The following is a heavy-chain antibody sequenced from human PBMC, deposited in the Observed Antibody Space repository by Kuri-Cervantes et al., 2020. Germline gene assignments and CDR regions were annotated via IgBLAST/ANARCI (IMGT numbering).Heavy chain of an antibody. J-gene: IGHJ4*02. Sequence: GESLKISCAASGFTFSSYGMHWVRQAPGKGLEWVAVISYDGSNKYYADSVRGRFTISRDNAKNSLYLQMNSLRAEVTAVYYCARGPGVGAAGDYWGQGTLVTVSS. V-gene: IGHV3-30*03. CDR2: ISYDGSNK. CDR1: GFTFSSYG. D-gene: IGHD6-13*01. CDR3: ARGPGVGAAGDY.